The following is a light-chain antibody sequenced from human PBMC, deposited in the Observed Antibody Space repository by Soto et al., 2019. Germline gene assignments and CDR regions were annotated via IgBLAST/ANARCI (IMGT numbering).Light chain of an antibody. Sequence: QTVVTQEPSFSVSPGGTVTLTCGLSSGSVSTSYYPSWYQQTPGQAPRTLIYSTNTRSSGVPDRFSGSILGNKAALTITGAHADDESDYYCVLYMGSGIRVFGGGTKLNVL. CDR3: VLYMGSGIRV. CDR2: STN. V-gene: IGLV8-61*01. CDR1: SGSVSTSYY. J-gene: IGLJ3*02.